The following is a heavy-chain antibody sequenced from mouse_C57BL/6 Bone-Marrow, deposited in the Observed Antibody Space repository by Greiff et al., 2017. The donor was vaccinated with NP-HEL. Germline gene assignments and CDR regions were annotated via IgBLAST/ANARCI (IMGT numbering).Heavy chain of an antibody. Sequence: EVMLVESGGDLVKPGGSLKLSCAASGFTLSSYGMSWVRQTPDKRLEWVATISSGGSYTSYPDSVKGRFTISRDNAKNTLYLQMSSLKSEDTAMYYCARHYYGSSSYWYFDVWGTGTTVTVSS. CDR2: ISSGGSYT. CDR1: GFTLSSYG. J-gene: IGHJ1*03. CDR3: ARHYYGSSSYWYFDV. V-gene: IGHV5-6*02. D-gene: IGHD1-1*01.